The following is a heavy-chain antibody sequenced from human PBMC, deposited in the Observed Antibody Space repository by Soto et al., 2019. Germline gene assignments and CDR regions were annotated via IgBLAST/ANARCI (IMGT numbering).Heavy chain of an antibody. CDR3: ARDSPYSSSSGPPPYYYYGRDV. D-gene: IGHD6-6*01. CDR1: GGSISSYY. V-gene: IGHV4-59*01. J-gene: IGHJ6*02. Sequence: WETLSLTCTVSGGSISSYYWSWVRQPPGKGLEWIGYIYYSGSTNYNPSLKSRVTISVDTSKNQFSLKLISVTAADTAVYYCARDSPYSSSSGPPPYYYYGRDVGAQGTTVTVSS. CDR2: IYYSGST.